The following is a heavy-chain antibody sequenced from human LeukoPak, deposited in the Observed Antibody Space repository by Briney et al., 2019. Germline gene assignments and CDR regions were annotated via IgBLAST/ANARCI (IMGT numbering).Heavy chain of an antibody. CDR2: MFHSGST. Sequence: PSETLSLTCAVSGYSISSGYYWGWIRQPPGKGLEWIGSMFHSGSTYYNPSLRSRVTISVDTSKNHFSLKLNSVTAADTAVYYRARSLSRGYSGFRVSPFDYWGQGTLVTVSS. J-gene: IGHJ4*02. CDR1: GYSISSGYY. CDR3: ARSLSRGYSGFRVSPFDY. D-gene: IGHD5-12*01. V-gene: IGHV4-38-2*01.